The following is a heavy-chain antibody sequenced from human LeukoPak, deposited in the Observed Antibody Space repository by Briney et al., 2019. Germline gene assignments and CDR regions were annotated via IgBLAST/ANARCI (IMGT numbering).Heavy chain of an antibody. J-gene: IGHJ5*02. D-gene: IGHD2-15*01. CDR3: ARDDKNGRWSWFAP. CDR1: GYTFTNYG. CDR2: ISAYNGNT. Sequence: ASVKVSCTPSGYTFTNYGISWVRQAPGQGPEWMGWISAYNGNTNYAQSVQGRVIITTDTSTSTAYLEVRSLTFDDTAVYYCARDDKNGRWSWFAPWGQGTPVTVSS. V-gene: IGHV1-18*01.